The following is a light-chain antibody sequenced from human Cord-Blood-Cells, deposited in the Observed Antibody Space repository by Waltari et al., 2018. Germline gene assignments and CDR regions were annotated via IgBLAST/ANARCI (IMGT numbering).Light chain of an antibody. Sequence: QSVLPQPRSVSVAPGQKVTLSCIGRSSHIGNHYVCWYQQLPGTAPKLLIYDNNNRPSGIPDRFSGSKSGTSATLGITGLQTGDEADYYCGTWDSSLSAYVFGTGTKVTVL. CDR2: DNN. J-gene: IGLJ1*01. CDR1: SSHIGNHY. CDR3: GTWDSSLSAYV. V-gene: IGLV1-51*01.